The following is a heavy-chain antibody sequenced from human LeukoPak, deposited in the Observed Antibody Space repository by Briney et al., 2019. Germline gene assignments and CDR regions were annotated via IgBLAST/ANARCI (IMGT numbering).Heavy chain of an antibody. CDR2: IWYDGSNK. J-gene: IGHJ6*02. D-gene: IGHD2-2*01. CDR1: GFTFSSYG. V-gene: IGHV3-33*01. CDR3: ARDFQPRYCSSSSCSPA. Sequence: PGGSLRLSCAASGFTFSSYGMHWVRQAPGKGLEWVAVIWYDGSNKYYADSVKGRFTISRDNSKNTLYLQMNSLRAEDTATYYCARDFQPRYCSSSSCSPAWGQGTTVTVSS.